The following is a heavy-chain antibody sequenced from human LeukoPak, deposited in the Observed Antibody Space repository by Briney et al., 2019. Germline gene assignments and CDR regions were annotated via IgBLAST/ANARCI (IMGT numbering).Heavy chain of an antibody. CDR2: IGASGGST. CDR3: AKKMASNTNRFDY. CDR1: GFTFSSLG. D-gene: IGHD5-24*01. J-gene: IGHJ4*02. V-gene: IGHV3-23*01. Sequence: GGSLRLSCAASGFTFSSLGMNWVRQAPGKGLEWVSSIGASGGSTFYADSVKGRFTISRDNSKNTLYLQMNSLRAEDTAVYYCAKKMASNTNRFDYWGQGTLVTVSS.